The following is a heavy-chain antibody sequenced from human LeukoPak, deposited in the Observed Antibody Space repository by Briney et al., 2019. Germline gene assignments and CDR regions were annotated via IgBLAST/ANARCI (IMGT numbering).Heavy chain of an antibody. CDR1: GFTFSSFW. D-gene: IGHD1-1*01. J-gene: IGHJ4*02. Sequence: GGSLRLSCSASGFTFSSFWMGWVRQAPGKGLEWVASIRWDDERHHVDSVTGRFSVSRDNAKNSLYLQMNSLRAEDAAVYFCSRITTNGYFEYWGQGALVTVSS. V-gene: IGHV3-7*01. CDR3: SRITTNGYFEY. CDR2: IRWDDER.